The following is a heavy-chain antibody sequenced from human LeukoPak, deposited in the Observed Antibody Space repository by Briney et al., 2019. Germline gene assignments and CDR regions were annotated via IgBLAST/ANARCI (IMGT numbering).Heavy chain of an antibody. CDR3: ARESGAPPSDGYFDL. CDR1: GSTLTQLS. D-gene: IGHD3-10*01. V-gene: IGHV1-2*02. J-gene: IGHJ2*01. CDR2: INPNSGGT. Sequence: ASVKVSCKVFGSTLTQLSMHWVRQAPGQGLEWMGWINPNSGGTNYAQKFQGRVTMTRDTSISTAYMELSRLRSEDTAVYYCARESGAPPSDGYFDLWGRGTLVTVSS.